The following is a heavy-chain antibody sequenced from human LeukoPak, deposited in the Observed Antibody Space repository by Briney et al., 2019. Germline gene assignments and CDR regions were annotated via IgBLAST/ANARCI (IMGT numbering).Heavy chain of an antibody. CDR1: GYTFTGYY. V-gene: IGHV1-2*02. Sequence: ASVKVSCKASGYTFTGYYMHWVRQAPGQGLEWMGWINPNSGGTNYAQKFQVRATMTRDTSISTAYMELSRLRSDDTAVYYCARDYYDSSGYYYLLLYYFDYWGQGTLVTVSS. CDR3: ARDYYDSSGYYYLLLYYFDY. D-gene: IGHD3-22*01. CDR2: INPNSGGT. J-gene: IGHJ4*02.